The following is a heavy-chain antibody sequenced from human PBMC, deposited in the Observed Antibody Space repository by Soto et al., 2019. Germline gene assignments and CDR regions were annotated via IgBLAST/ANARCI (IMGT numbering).Heavy chain of an antibody. J-gene: IGHJ4*02. Sequence: ASVTVSCKASGYTFTSYDINWVRQATGQGLEWMGWMNPISGNTGYAQKFQGRVTMTRNISISTAYMELSSLRSEDTAVYYCARAYYDFWSGYYDYWGQGTLVTVSS. CDR2: MNPISGNT. D-gene: IGHD3-3*01. CDR1: GYTFTSYD. CDR3: ARAYYDFWSGYYDY. V-gene: IGHV1-8*01.